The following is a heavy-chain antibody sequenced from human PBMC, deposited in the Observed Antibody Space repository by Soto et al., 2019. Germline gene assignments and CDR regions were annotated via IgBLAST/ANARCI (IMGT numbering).Heavy chain of an antibody. D-gene: IGHD3-16*01. CDR2: IYYSGST. Sequence: PSETLSLTCTVSGGSISSYYWSWIRQPPGKGLEWIGYIYYSGSTYYNPSLKSRVTISVDRSKNQFSLKLSSVTAADTAVYYCARALGGGNHFDYWGQGTLVTVSS. CDR1: GGSISSYY. V-gene: IGHV4-59*12. J-gene: IGHJ4*02. CDR3: ARALGGGNHFDY.